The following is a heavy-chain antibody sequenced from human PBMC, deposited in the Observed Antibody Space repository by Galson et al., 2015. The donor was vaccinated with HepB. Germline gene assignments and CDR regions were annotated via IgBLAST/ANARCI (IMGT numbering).Heavy chain of an antibody. J-gene: IGHJ4*02. D-gene: IGHD1-26*01. CDR2: MNPNSGDT. CDR1: GYTFINYD. Sequence: SVKVACKASGYTFINYDINWVRQATGQGLEWMGWMNPNSGDTGYAQKFQDRVTMTRNSSISTAYLELSSLESEDTAVYYCARASGGSPRTANYWGQGILVTVSS. V-gene: IGHV1-8*01. CDR3: ARASGGSPRTANY.